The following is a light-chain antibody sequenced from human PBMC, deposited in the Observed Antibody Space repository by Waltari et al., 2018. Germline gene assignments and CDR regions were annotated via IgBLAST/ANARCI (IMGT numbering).Light chain of an antibody. Sequence: EIVMTQSPATLSVSPGERATLPCRASQTLPSNLAWYQQKPGQAPRLLIYGATTRATGIPARFSGSGSGTQFTLTISSLQSEDFVVYYCQQYNNRPYTFGQGTKLEIK. CDR3: QQYNNRPYT. CDR2: GAT. V-gene: IGKV3-15*01. CDR1: QTLPSN. J-gene: IGKJ2*01.